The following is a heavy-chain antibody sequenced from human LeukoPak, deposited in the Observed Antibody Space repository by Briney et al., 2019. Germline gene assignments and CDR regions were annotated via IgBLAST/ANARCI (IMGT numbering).Heavy chain of an antibody. CDR2: TNQDGSEK. CDR1: GFTFRNYW. J-gene: IGHJ1*01. Sequence: GGSLRLSCVASGFTFRNYWMSWLRQAPGKGPEWVADTNQDGSEKYYLDSVKGRFTISRDNAKNSLYLQMNSLRDEDTAVYYCARELVVGPAEYFQDWGQGTPVTVSS. CDR3: ARELVVGPAEYFQD. D-gene: IGHD2-8*02. V-gene: IGHV3-7*01.